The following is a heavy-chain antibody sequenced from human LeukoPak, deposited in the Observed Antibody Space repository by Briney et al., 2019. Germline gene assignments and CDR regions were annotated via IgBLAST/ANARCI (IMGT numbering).Heavy chain of an antibody. Sequence: PGGSLRLSCAASGFSFSAYAMSWVRQAPGRGLEWVSYISSTSNTIYYADSVKGRFTISRDNAKNSLYLQMNSLRDEDTAVYYCATDWGSSDYWGQGTLVTVSS. CDR1: GFSFSAYA. J-gene: IGHJ4*02. CDR2: ISSTSNTI. CDR3: ATDWGSSDY. V-gene: IGHV3-48*02. D-gene: IGHD7-27*01.